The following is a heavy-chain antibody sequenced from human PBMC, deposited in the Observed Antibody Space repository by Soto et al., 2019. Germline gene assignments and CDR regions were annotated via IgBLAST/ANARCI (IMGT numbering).Heavy chain of an antibody. CDR1: GFTFSSGYTFSSLW. D-gene: IGHD6-13*01. J-gene: IGHJ4*02. CDR2: INKDGSEK. V-gene: IGHV3-7*03. CDR3: VIDRRVEPWFSN. Sequence: VQLVESGGGSVQPGGSLRLSCAASGFTFSSGYTFSSLWMRWVRQPPGQGLEWVANINKDGSEKYYMDAVKGRFTISRDNAKNAQHWPMNSLRADDTAIYYCVIDRRVEPWFSNCGQGTLVTAPS.